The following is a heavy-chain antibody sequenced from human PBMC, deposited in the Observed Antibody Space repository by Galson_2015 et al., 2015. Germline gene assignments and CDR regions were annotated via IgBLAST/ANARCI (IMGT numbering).Heavy chain of an antibody. V-gene: IGHV3-9*01. D-gene: IGHD2-15*01. Sequence: SLRLSCAASGFTFDDYAMHWVRQAPGKGLEWVSGISWNSGSIGYADSVKGRFTISRDNAKNSLYLQMNGLRAEDTALYYCAKDHSWGGYCSGGSCYSEYFQHWGQGTLVTVSS. CDR3: AKDHSWGGYCSGGSCYSEYFQH. CDR2: ISWNSGSI. J-gene: IGHJ1*01. CDR1: GFTFDDYA.